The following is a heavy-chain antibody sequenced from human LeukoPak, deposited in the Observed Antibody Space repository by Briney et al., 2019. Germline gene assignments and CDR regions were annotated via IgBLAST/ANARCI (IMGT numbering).Heavy chain of an antibody. V-gene: IGHV3-53*01. Sequence: GGSLRLSCAASGFTVSSNCKSWVRQAPGKGLEWVSVIYSGGSTYYADSVKGRFTISRDNSKNTLYLQMNSLRAEDTAVYYCARRAGAYPHPYDYWGQGTLVTVSS. CDR2: IYSGGST. D-gene: IGHD3-16*01. CDR3: ARRAGAYPHPYDY. CDR1: GFTVSSNC. J-gene: IGHJ4*02.